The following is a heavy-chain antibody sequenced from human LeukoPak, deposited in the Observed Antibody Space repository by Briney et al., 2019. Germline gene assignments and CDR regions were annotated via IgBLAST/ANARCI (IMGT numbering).Heavy chain of an antibody. D-gene: IGHD6-13*01. V-gene: IGHV3-7*01. CDR3: ARVRSAAAGPLDY. Sequence: GGSLRLSCVASGFSFDSYWMSWVRQAPGRGLEWVANINHDATEKYYVDSVKGRFTISRDNAKKSLYLQMNRLRADDTAVYHCARVRSAAAGPLDYWGQGTLVTVSS. J-gene: IGHJ4*02. CDR1: GFSFDSYW. CDR2: INHDATEK.